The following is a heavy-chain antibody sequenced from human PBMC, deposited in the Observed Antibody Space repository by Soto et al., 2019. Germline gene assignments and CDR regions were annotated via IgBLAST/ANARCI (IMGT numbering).Heavy chain of an antibody. CDR2: IYYSGST. V-gene: IGHV4-59*01. Sequence: QVQLQESGPGLVKPSETLSLTCTVSRGSTNGYYWSWIRQPPGKGLEWIGYIYYSGSTNYNPSLKSRVTISLDTSKNQFSLKLSSVTAADTAVYYCARRQYHHLGYWGRGTLVTVSS. CDR3: ARRQYHHLGY. CDR1: RGSTNGYY. J-gene: IGHJ4*02. D-gene: IGHD4-4*01.